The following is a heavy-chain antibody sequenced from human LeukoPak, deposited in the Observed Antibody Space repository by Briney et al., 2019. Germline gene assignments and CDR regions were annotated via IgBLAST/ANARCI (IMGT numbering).Heavy chain of an antibody. V-gene: IGHV4-59*01. D-gene: IGHD3-10*01. CDR1: GGSISSYY. J-gene: IGHJ5*02. Sequence: SETLSLTCTVSGGSISSYYWNWVRQPPGKGLEWIGNIYSSGSTDYNPSLKSRVTISLDTSKFQFSLRLNSVTAADTAVYYCARADPNASAHFYRFNWFDPWGQGTLVTVSS. CDR3: ARADPNASAHFYRFNWFDP. CDR2: IYSSGST.